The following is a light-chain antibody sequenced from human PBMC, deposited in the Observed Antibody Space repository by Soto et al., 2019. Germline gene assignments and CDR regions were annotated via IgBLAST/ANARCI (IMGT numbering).Light chain of an antibody. CDR3: QQYVSPVT. V-gene: IGKV3-20*01. Sequence: IVLTQSPGSLSLSPGERATLSCRASQSVDSSFFAWYQKKPGQAPRLLIYGASKRATGIPDWFSGSGSGTDFTLTISRLEPEDFAVYYGQQYVSPVTFGQGTKVEIK. CDR1: QSVDSSF. CDR2: GAS. J-gene: IGKJ1*01.